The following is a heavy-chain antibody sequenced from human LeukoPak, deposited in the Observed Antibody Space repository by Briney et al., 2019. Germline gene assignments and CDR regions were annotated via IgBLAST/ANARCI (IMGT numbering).Heavy chain of an antibody. D-gene: IGHD2-15*01. J-gene: IGHJ4*02. V-gene: IGHV3-7*01. CDR2: IKSDGSES. Sequence: PGGSLRLSCAASGFTFSNWWMSWVRQAPGKGLEWVANIKSDGSESVYVDSMKGRFTISRDNAKNSLYLQVNSLRVEDTAVYYCARWRYCGGGNCLNYFDYWGQGTLVTVSP. CDR1: GFTFSNWW. CDR3: ARWRYCGGGNCLNYFDY.